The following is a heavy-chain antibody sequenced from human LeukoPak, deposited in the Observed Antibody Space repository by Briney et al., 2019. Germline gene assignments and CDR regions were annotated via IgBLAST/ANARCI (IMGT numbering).Heavy chain of an antibody. D-gene: IGHD3-10*02. CDR1: GITFSNYN. J-gene: IGHJ6*04. Sequence: GGSLRLSCAAPGITFSNYNMNWVRQAPGKGLEWISAIASSSSYTFYADSVKGRFTISRDNAQNSLYLQMNSLRAEDTAVYYCAELGITMIGGVWGKGTTVTISS. V-gene: IGHV3-21*01. CDR2: IASSSSYT. CDR3: AELGITMIGGV.